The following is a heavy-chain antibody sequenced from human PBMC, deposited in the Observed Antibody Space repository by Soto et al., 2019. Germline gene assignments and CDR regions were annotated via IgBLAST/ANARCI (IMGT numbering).Heavy chain of an antibody. CDR3: ARGESIAAFRESYYYYYMVV. J-gene: IGHJ6*03. D-gene: IGHD6-13*01. CDR2: IWYDGSNK. CDR1: GFTFSSYG. Sequence: GGSLRLSCAASGFTFSSYGMHWFRQAPGKGLEWVAVIWYDGSNKYYADSVKGRFTISRDNSKNTLYLQMNSLRAEDTAVYYCARGESIAAFRESYYYYYMVVWGKGTTVNVSS. V-gene: IGHV3-33*01.